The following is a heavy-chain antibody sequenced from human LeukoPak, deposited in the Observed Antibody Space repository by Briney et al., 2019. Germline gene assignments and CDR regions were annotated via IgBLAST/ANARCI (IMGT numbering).Heavy chain of an antibody. CDR2: ISYDGSNK. CDR1: GFTFSSYA. D-gene: IGHD6-13*01. CDR3: ERDSSSSWYPDY. V-gene: IGHV3-30*04. Sequence: GGSLRLSCAASGFTFSSYAMHWVRQAPGKGLEWVAVISYDGSNKYYADSVKGRFTLSRDNSKNTLYLQMNSLRAEDTAVYYCERDSSSSWYPDYWGQGTLVTVSS. J-gene: IGHJ4*02.